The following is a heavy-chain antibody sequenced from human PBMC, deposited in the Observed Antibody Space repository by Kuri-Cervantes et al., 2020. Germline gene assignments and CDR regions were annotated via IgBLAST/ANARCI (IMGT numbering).Heavy chain of an antibody. CDR2: IYHSGST. Sequence: SETLSLTCTVSGGSISSYYWSWIRQPPGKGLEWIGYIYHSGSTYYNPSLKSRVTISVDRSKNQFSLKLSSVTAADTAVYYCATAGDDSSGYLRFDPWGQGTLVTVSS. J-gene: IGHJ5*02. D-gene: IGHD3-22*01. V-gene: IGHV4-59*12. CDR1: GGSISSYY. CDR3: ATAGDDSSGYLRFDP.